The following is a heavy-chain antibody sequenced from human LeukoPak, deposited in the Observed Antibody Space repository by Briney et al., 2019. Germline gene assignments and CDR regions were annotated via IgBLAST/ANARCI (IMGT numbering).Heavy chain of an antibody. Sequence: ASVKVSCKASGYTFTGYYMHWVRQAPGQGLEWMGWINPNSGGTNYAQKFQGRVTMTRDTSISTAYMELSRLRSDDTAVYYCAREDLSITIFGVVREADYWGQGTLVTVSS. J-gene: IGHJ4*02. V-gene: IGHV1-2*02. CDR3: AREDLSITIFGVVREADY. CDR2: INPNSGGT. CDR1: GYTFTGYY. D-gene: IGHD3-3*01.